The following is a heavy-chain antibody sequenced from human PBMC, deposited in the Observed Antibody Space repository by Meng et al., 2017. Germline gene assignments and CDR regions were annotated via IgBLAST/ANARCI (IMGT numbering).Heavy chain of an antibody. D-gene: IGHD3-22*01. CDR2: IYPGDSDT. CDR3: ARHFPTPPDTYGSSGYSAFDY. CDR1: GYSFTSYW. V-gene: IGHV5-51*01. J-gene: IGHJ4*02. Sequence: KVSCKGSGYSFTSYWIGWVRQMPGKGLEWMGIIYPGDSDTRYSPSFQGQVTISADKSISTAYLQWSSLKASDTAMYYCARHFPTPPDTYGSSGYSAFDYWGQGTLVTVSS.